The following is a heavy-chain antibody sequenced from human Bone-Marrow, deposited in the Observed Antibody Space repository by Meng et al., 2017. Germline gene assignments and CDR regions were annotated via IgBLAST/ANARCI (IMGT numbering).Heavy chain of an antibody. Sequence: EVHRVESGGALVQPGGSLRLSCTASGFTFSSYWMHWVRQAPGKGPVWVSRINTDGSSTDYADSVKGRFTISRDNAKNTLYLQMNSLRAEDTAMYYCARFTPFDYWGQGTLVTVSS. CDR2: INTDGSST. V-gene: IGHV3-74*01. J-gene: IGHJ4*02. CDR1: GFTFSSYW. CDR3: ARFTPFDY.